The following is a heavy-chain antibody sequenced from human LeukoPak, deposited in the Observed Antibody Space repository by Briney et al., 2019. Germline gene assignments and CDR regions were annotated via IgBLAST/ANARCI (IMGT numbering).Heavy chain of an antibody. V-gene: IGHV3-21*01. D-gene: IGHD1-26*01. CDR2: ISSSSSYI. J-gene: IGHJ4*02. CDR3: ARAIVGATLYFDY. CDR1: GFTFSSYS. Sequence: GGSLRLSCAASGFTFSSYSMNWVRQAPGKGLEWVSSISSSSSYIYYADSVKGRFTISRDNAKNSLYLQMNSLRAEDTAVYYCARAIVGATLYFDYWGQGTLVTVSS.